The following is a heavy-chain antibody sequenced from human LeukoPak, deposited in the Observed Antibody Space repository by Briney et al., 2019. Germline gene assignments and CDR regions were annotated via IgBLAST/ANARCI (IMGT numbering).Heavy chain of an antibody. D-gene: IGHD3-3*01. CDR2: INHSGST. J-gene: IGHJ4*02. V-gene: IGHV4-34*01. CDR3: ARGYITIFGVARGYFDY. Sequence: SETLSLTCAVYGGSFSGYYWSWIRQPPGKGLEWIGEINHSGSTNYNPSLKSRVTTSVDTSENQFSLKLSSVTAADTAVYYCARGYITIFGVARGYFDYWGQGTLVTVSS. CDR1: GGSFSGYY.